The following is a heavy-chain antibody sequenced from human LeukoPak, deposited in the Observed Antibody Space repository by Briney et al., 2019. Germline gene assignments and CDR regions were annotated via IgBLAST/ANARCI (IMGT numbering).Heavy chain of an antibody. V-gene: IGHV4-34*01. D-gene: IGHD2-15*01. CDR2: INHSGST. CDR1: GGSFSGYY. CDR3: ARALPRRYCSGGSCSRGWFDP. J-gene: IGHJ5*02. Sequence: SETLSLTCAVYGGSFSGYYWSWIRQPPGKGLEWIGEINHSGSTNYNPSLKSRVTISVDTSKNQFSLKLSSVTAADTAVYYCARALPRRYCSGGSCSRGWFDPWAQGTLVTVSS.